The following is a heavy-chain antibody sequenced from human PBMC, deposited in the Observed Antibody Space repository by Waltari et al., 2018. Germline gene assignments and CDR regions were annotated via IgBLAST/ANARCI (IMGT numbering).Heavy chain of an antibody. D-gene: IGHD5-12*01. J-gene: IGHJ5*02. CDR1: GYSISSGYY. V-gene: IGHV4-38-2*01. Sequence: QVQLQESGPGLVKPSETLSLTCAVSGYSISSGYYWGWIRQPPGKGLEWIGSIYHSGSTYYNPSLKSRVTISVDTSKNQFSLKLSSVTAADTAVYYCARVRIVATIKGSWFDPWGQGTLVTVSS. CDR2: IYHSGST. CDR3: ARVRIVATIKGSWFDP.